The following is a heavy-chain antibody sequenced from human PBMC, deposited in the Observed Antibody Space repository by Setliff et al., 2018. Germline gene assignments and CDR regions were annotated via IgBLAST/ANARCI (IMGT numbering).Heavy chain of an antibody. CDR1: GGSFSGYY. Sequence: PSETLSLTCAVYGGSFSGYYWSWIRQPPGEGLEWIGEINHSGSTNYNPSLKSRVTISVDTSKNQFSLKLSSVTAADTAVYYCARGLPYYDILTGYYRTPPDYWGQGTLVTVSS. CDR2: INHSGST. CDR3: ARGLPYYDILTGYYRTPPDY. V-gene: IGHV4-34*01. D-gene: IGHD3-9*01. J-gene: IGHJ4*02.